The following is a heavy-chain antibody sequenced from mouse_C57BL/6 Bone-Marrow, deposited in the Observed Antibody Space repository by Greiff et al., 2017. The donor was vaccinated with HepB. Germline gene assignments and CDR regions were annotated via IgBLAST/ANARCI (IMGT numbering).Heavy chain of an antibody. D-gene: IGHD2-3*01. J-gene: IGHJ3*01. Sequence: QVQLQQSGAELVRPGTSVKVSCKASGYAFTNYLIEWVKQRPGQGLEWIGVINPGSGGTNYNEKFKGKATLTADKSSSTAYMQLSSLTSEDSAVYFCARSGGVYGGYFAYWGQGTLVTVSA. CDR1: GYAFTNYL. CDR2: INPGSGGT. V-gene: IGHV1-54*01. CDR3: ARSGGVYGGYFAY.